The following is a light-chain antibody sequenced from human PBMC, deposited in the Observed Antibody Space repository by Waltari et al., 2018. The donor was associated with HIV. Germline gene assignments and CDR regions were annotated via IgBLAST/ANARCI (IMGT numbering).Light chain of an antibody. CDR1: QSIYQW. Sequence: DVQMTQSPSIISASLGARVTITCRASQSIYQWVAWYQQRPGKATKVLMFAASTLVDGVPSRFSGSASGTEFNFTITSLQPDDFATYYCHNYATSSHTFGQGTKV. CDR3: HNYATSSHT. J-gene: IGKJ1*01. CDR2: AAS. V-gene: IGKV1-5*03.